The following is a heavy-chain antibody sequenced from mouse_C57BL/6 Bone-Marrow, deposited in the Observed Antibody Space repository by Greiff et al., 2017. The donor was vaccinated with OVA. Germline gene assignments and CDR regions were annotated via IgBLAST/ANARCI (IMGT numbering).Heavy chain of an antibody. V-gene: IGHV1-42*01. CDR3: ARGRTGQFDY. Sequence: VQLQQSGPELVKPGASVKISCKASGYSFTGYYMNWVKQSPEKSLEWIGEIYPSTGGTTFNQKFKAKATLTVDKSASTAYMRLKSLTSEDSAVDCCARGRTGQFDYWGQGTLVTVSA. J-gene: IGHJ3*01. D-gene: IGHD1-1*01. CDR2: IYPSTGGT. CDR1: GYSFTGYY.